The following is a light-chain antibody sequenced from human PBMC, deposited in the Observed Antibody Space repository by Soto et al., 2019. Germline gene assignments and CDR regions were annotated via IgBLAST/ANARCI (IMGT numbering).Light chain of an antibody. CDR2: EVS. J-gene: IGLJ1*01. Sequence: QSVLTQPASVSGSPGQSITISCTGTSSDVGGYNYVSWYQQHPGKAPKLMIYEVSNRPSGVSNRFSGFKSGNTASLTISGLQAEDEADYYCSSYTSSSTLDYVFGTGTKLTVL. CDR1: SSDVGGYNY. V-gene: IGLV2-14*01. CDR3: SSYTSSSTLDYV.